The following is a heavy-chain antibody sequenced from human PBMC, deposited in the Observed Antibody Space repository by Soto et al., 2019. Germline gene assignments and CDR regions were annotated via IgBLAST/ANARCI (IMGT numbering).Heavy chain of an antibody. CDR2: LYFNGGT. J-gene: IGHJ5*02. D-gene: IGHD6-13*01. V-gene: IGHV4-30-4*01. Sequence: SETLSLTCNVSGGPINSPDYYWTWIRQSPGKGLEWIGYLYFNGGTQYNPSLRTPISMSSDTSKKHFPLKMRSVTGADTAVYYCARGISKYSSWYEPHTWFDAWGQGALVTVSS. CDR1: GGPINSPDYY. CDR3: ARGISKYSSWYEPHTWFDA.